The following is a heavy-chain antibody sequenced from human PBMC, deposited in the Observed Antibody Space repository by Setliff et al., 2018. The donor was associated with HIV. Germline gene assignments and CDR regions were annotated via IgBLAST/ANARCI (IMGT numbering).Heavy chain of an antibody. V-gene: IGHV4-39*07. CDR3: ARERSALQWKNWFDP. CDR2: IYYSGST. CDR1: GGSISSSSYY. J-gene: IGHJ5*02. Sequence: SETLSLTCTVSGGSISSSSYYWGWIRQPPGKGLEWIGSIYYSGSTYYNPSLKSRVTISVDTSKNQFSLKLSSVTAADTAVYYCARERSALQWKNWFDPGGQG. D-gene: IGHD4-4*01.